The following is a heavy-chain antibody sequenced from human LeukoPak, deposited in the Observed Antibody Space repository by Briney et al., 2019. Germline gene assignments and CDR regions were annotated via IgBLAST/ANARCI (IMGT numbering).Heavy chain of an antibody. CDR3: ARDLSSGWYVGY. CDR2: INPNSGGT. CDR1: RYTFTGYY. V-gene: IGHV1-2*02. J-gene: IGHJ4*02. Sequence: ASVKVSCKASRYTFTGYYMHWVRQAPGQGLEWMGWINPNSGGTNYAQKFQGRVTMTRDTSISTAYMELSRLRSDDTAVYYCARDLSSGWYVGYWGQGTLVTVSS. D-gene: IGHD6-19*01.